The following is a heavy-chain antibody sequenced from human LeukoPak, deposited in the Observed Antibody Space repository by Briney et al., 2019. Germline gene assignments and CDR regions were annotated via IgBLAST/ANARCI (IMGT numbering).Heavy chain of an antibody. Sequence: PTLTLSLTCTVSGGSISGGDYYWSWIRQPPGKGLEWIAYICYSGSTFYSPSLKSRLTISVDTSKNQFSLKLDSVTAADTAVYYCANKYASGMVWGQGTLVT. CDR1: GGSISGGDYY. CDR3: ANKYASGMV. CDR2: ICYSGST. D-gene: IGHD3-10*01. J-gene: IGHJ4*02. V-gene: IGHV4-30-4*01.